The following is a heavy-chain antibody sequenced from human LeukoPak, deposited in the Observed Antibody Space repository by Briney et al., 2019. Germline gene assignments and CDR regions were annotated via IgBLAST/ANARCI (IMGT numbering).Heavy chain of an antibody. J-gene: IGHJ6*03. D-gene: IGHD5-18*01. Sequence: GGSLRLSCAASGFTFSDYYMSWIRQAPGKGLEWVSYISSSGSTIYYADSVKGRFTISRDNAKNSLYLQMNSLRAEDTAVYYCARDQRGYSYIVVGYHYYMDVWGKGTTVTISS. CDR2: ISSSGSTI. V-gene: IGHV3-11*01. CDR1: GFTFSDYY. CDR3: ARDQRGYSYIVVGYHYYMDV.